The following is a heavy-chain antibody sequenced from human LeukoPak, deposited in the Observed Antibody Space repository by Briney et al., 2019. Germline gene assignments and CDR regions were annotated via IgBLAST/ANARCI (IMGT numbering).Heavy chain of an antibody. V-gene: IGHV3-30*02. CDR3: AKGEKGSFDY. CDR2: IQYDGNNK. Sequence: PGGSLRLSCAASGFTFSTYAMHWVRQAPGKGLEWVAFIQYDGNNKYYADSVKGRFTISRDNSKNTLYLQMNSLRAEDTAVYYCAKGEKGSFDYWGQGTLVTVSS. J-gene: IGHJ4*02. CDR1: GFTFSTYA.